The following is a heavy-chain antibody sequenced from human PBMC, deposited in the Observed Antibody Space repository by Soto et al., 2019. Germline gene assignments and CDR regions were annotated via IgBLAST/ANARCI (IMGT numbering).Heavy chain of an antibody. D-gene: IGHD4-17*01. V-gene: IGHV3-30*03. J-gene: IGHJ6*03. Sequence: GGSLRLSCAASGFTFSSYGMHWVRQAPGKGLEWVAVISYDGSNKYYADSVKGRFTISRDNSKNTLYLQMNSLRAEDTAVYYCARDNDYGDYRGSTYYYYYYMDVWGKGTTVTVSS. CDR1: GFTFSSYG. CDR3: ARDNDYGDYRGSTYYYYYYMDV. CDR2: ISYDGSNK.